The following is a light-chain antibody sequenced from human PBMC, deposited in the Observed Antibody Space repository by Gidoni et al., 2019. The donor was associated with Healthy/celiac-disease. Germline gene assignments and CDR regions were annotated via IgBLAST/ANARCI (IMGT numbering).Light chain of an antibody. CDR2: GAS. J-gene: IGKJ2*01. CDR1: QSVSSSY. CDR3: QQYGSPVT. V-gene: IGKV3-20*01. Sequence: IVLTQSPGTLSLSPGERATLPCRASQSVSSSYLAWYQQNPGQAPRLLIYGASSRATGIPDRFSGSGYGTDFTLTISRLEPEDFAVYYCQQYGSPVTFGQGTKLEIK.